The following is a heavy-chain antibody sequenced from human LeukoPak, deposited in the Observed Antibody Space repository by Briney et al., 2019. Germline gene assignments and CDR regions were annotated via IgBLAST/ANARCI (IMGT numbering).Heavy chain of an antibody. J-gene: IGHJ4*02. D-gene: IGHD3-22*01. CDR3: ARSVDYSDSSSYLKPLDS. CDR2: IYHSGSS. CDR1: GYSISSGYY. V-gene: IGHV4-38-2*01. Sequence: PSETLSLTCGVSGYSISSGYYWGWIRQPPGKGLEWIGSIYHSGSSYFNPSLKSRVTLSVDTYKNQFSLKLRSVIAADTAMYYCARSVDYSDSSSYLKPLDSWGQGTLVTVSS.